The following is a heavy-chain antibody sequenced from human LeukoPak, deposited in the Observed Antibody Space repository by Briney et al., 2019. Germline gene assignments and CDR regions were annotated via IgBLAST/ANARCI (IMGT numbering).Heavy chain of an antibody. CDR3: ARIAAGGTVFDY. Sequence: SETLSLTCTVSGGSISSSSCYWGWIRQPPGKGLEWIGSIYYSGSTNYNPSLKSRVTISVDTSKNQFSLKLSSVTAADTAVYYCARIAAGGTVFDYWGQGTLVTVSS. CDR1: GGSISSSSCY. J-gene: IGHJ4*02. D-gene: IGHD6-13*01. V-gene: IGHV4-39*07. CDR2: IYYSGST.